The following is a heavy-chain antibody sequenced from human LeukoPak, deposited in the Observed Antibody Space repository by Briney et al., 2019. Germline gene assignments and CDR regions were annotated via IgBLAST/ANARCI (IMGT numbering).Heavy chain of an antibody. D-gene: IGHD2-2*01. J-gene: IGHJ4*02. CDR3: ARGDCSSTSCYYGY. CDR2: INHSGST. Sequence: SETLSLTCTVSGGSISNYYWSWIRQPPGKGLEWIGEINHSGSTNYNPSLKSRVTISVDTSKNQFSLKLSSVTAADTAVYYCARGDCSSTSCYYGYWGQGTLVTVSS. V-gene: IGHV4-34*01. CDR1: GGSISNYY.